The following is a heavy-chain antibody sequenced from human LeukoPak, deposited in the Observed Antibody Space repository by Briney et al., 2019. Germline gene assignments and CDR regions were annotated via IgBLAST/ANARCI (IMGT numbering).Heavy chain of an antibody. Sequence: GGSLRLSCAASGFTFSSYDMHWVRQATGKGLEWVSVIGTAGDTYYPGSVKGRFTISRENAKNSLYLQMNSLRAGDTAVYYCARAPRWEPYYFDYWGQGTLVTVSS. V-gene: IGHV3-13*01. D-gene: IGHD1-26*01. J-gene: IGHJ4*02. CDR2: IGTAGDT. CDR3: ARAPRWEPYYFDY. CDR1: GFTFSSYD.